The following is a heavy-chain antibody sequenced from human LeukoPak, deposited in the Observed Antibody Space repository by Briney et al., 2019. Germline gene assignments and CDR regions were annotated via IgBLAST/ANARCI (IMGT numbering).Heavy chain of an antibody. D-gene: IGHD2-8*01. Sequence: PGGSLRLSCAASGFTFSSYSMNWVRQAPGKGLERVSSISSTSIYKYYADSVKGRFTISRDNAKDSLFLQMNSLRAEDTAIYYCAIDPRIYCTNGICRDDYFDNWGQGTLVTVSS. V-gene: IGHV3-21*01. CDR1: GFTFSSYS. J-gene: IGHJ4*02. CDR2: ISSTSIYK. CDR3: AIDPRIYCTNGICRDDYFDN.